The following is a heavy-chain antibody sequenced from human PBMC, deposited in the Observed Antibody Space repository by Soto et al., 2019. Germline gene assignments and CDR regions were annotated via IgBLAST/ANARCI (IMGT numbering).Heavy chain of an antibody. CDR1: GGTFSSYA. CDR3: XXXXLVRGVIIXXXXXXXX. D-gene: IGHD3-10*01. J-gene: IGHJ1*01. CDR2: IIPIFGTA. V-gene: IGHV1-69*01. Sequence: QVQLVQSGAEVKKPGSSVKVSCKASGGTFSSYAISWVRQAPGQGLEWMGGIIPIFGTAYYAQKFQGRVTXXXXESTSXXXXXXXXXXSEXTXXXXXXXXXLVRGVIIXXXXXXXXWG.